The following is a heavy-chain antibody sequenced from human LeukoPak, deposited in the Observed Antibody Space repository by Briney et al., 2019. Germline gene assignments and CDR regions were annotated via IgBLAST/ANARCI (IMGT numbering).Heavy chain of an antibody. D-gene: IGHD3-22*01. Sequence: PGGSLRLSCAASGFTFSSNGMHWVRQDPGKGLEWVAFIRYDGSNKYYADSVKVRFTISRDNSKNTLYLQMNSLRAEDTAVYYCAKDQYYYDSSGYLPLDYWGQGTLVTVSS. J-gene: IGHJ4*02. CDR2: IRYDGSNK. CDR3: AKDQYYYDSSGYLPLDY. V-gene: IGHV3-30*02. CDR1: GFTFSSNG.